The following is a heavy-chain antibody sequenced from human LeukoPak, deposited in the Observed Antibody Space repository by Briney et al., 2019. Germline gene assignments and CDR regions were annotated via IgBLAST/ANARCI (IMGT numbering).Heavy chain of an antibody. J-gene: IGHJ3*02. D-gene: IGHD3-22*01. CDR2: ISSSSSYI. V-gene: IGHV3-11*06. CDR3: ARAASPDYYDSSGNDAFDI. Sequence: GGSLRLSCAASGFTFSDYYMSWIRQAPGKGLEWVSSISSSSSYIYYADSVKGRFTISRDNAKNSLYLQMNSRRAEDTAVYYCARAASPDYYDSSGNDAFDIWGQGAMVTVSS. CDR1: GFTFSDYY.